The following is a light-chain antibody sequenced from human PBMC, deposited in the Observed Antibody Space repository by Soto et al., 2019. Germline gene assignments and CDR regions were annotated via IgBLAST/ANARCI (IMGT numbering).Light chain of an antibody. CDR2: DVT. V-gene: IGLV2-14*01. J-gene: IGLJ1*01. CDR3: SSYTGRSLYV. CDR1: NNDIGGYES. Sequence: QSALTQPASVSGSPGQSITLSCTGTNNDIGGYESVSWYQQHAGGAPTLIIYDVTNRPSGISGRFSGSKFGNTASLTISGIQAEDEADYYCSSYTGRSLYVFGTGTQLTVL.